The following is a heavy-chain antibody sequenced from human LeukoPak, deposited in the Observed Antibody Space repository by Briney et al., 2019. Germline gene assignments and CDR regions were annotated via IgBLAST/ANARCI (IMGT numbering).Heavy chain of an antibody. CDR1: GFTFSSYE. CDR3: AKGAHYGSGSYYMYFDY. Sequence: PGGSLRLSCAASGFTFSSYEMNWVRQAPGKGLEWVSYISSSGSTIYYADSVKGRFTISRDNSKNTLYLQMNSLRAEDTAVYYCAKGAHYGSGSYYMYFDYWGQGTLVTVSS. J-gene: IGHJ4*02. D-gene: IGHD3-10*01. V-gene: IGHV3-48*03. CDR2: ISSSGSTI.